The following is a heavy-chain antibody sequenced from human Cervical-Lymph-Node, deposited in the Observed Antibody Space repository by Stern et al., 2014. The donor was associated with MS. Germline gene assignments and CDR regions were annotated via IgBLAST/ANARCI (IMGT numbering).Heavy chain of an antibody. J-gene: IGHJ5*02. V-gene: IGHV3-49*03. D-gene: IGHD2-8*01. CDR1: GYPFGDFA. CDR2: FRSKDYGGTT. Sequence: EVHLVESGGDLVQPGRSLRLSCRGSGYPFGDFAIGWFRQAPGKGLEWIGFFRSKDYGGTTEYAASVRGRFIITRDDSNSIAYLQMNSLKTEDTAVYYCTRRHRCDLWGQGTLVTVSS. CDR3: TRRHRCDL.